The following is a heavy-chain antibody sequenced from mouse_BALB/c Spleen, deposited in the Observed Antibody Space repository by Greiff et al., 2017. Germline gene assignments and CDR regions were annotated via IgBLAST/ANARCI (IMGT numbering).Heavy chain of an antibody. V-gene: IGHV1-69*02. CDR2: IVPFDSYT. J-gene: IGHJ3*01. D-gene: IGHD3-2*01. CDR3: AIQTARATLWFAY. CDR1: GYTFTSYW. Sequence: VQLQQLGAELVKPGASVKLSCKASGYTFTSYWMHWVKQRPGQGLEWIGEIVPFDSYTNYNQKFKGKATLTVAKSSSTAYMQLSSLTSEDSAVYYCAIQTARATLWFAYWGQGALVSDSA.